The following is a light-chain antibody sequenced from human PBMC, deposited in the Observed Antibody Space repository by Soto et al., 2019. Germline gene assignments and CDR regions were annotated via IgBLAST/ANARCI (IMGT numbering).Light chain of an antibody. CDR2: AAS. Sequence: EIQMTQSPSSLSASVGDRVTITCRASQSISSYLNWYQQKPGKAPKLLIYAASSLQSGVPSRFSGSGSGTDFTLTISSLQPEDFATYYCQQSYSTSVTFGQGTKVDIK. CDR3: QQSYSTSVT. J-gene: IGKJ2*01. V-gene: IGKV1-39*01. CDR1: QSISSY.